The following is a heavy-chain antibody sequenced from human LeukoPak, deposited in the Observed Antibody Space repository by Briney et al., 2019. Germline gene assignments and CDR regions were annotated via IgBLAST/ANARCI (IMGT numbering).Heavy chain of an antibody. V-gene: IGHV1-2*02. J-gene: IGHJ3*02. D-gene: IGHD5-12*01. Sequence: GASVKVSCKASGYTFTSYYMHWVRQAPGQGLEWMGWINPNSGGTNYAQKFQGRVTMTRDTSISTAYMELSRLRSDDTAVYYCARDEGPIRYSGYDRNAFDIWGQGTMVTVSS. CDR3: ARDEGPIRYSGYDRNAFDI. CDR1: GYTFTSYY. CDR2: INPNSGGT.